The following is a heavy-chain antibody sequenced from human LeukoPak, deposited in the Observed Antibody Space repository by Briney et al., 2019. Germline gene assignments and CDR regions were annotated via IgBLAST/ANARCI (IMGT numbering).Heavy chain of an antibody. CDR3: TRRRFGSAWRDY. V-gene: IGHV4-39*01. D-gene: IGHD6-19*01. CDR2: IYYSGST. Sequence: SETLSLTCTVSGGSVSSSSYYWGWIRQPPGKGLEWIGNIYYSGSTSYSPSLKSRVTISIDTSKNQFSLKLSSVTAADTAVYYCTRRRFGSAWRDYWGQGTLVIASS. CDR1: GGSVSSSSYY. J-gene: IGHJ4*02.